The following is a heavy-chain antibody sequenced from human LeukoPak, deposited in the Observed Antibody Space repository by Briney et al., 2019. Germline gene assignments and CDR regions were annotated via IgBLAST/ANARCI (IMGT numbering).Heavy chain of an antibody. CDR2: ISERGGST. Sequence: GGSLRLSCVVSGITLSNYGMSWVRQAPGKGLEWVSGISERGGSTNYADSVNGRFIISRDTSKHTVYLQMNSLRVEDTAVYFCAKRGIVIRAVIIIGFHKEAYYFDYWGQGILVTVSS. V-gene: IGHV3-23*01. J-gene: IGHJ4*02. CDR3: AKRGIVIRAVIIIGFHKEAYYFDY. D-gene: IGHD3-10*01. CDR1: GITLSNYG.